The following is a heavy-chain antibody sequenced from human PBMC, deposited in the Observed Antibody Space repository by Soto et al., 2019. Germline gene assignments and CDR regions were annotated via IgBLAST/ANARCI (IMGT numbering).Heavy chain of an antibody. Sequence: EVQLVESGGGLVQPGGSPRLSCAASGFTFSSYSMNWVRQAPGKGLEWVSYISSSSSTIYYADSVKGRFTISRDNAKNSLYLQMNSLRDEDTAVYYCARDRRHCSGGSCYGLDYWGQGTLVTVSS. CDR1: GFTFSSYS. CDR3: ARDRRHCSGGSCYGLDY. J-gene: IGHJ4*02. D-gene: IGHD2-15*01. V-gene: IGHV3-48*02. CDR2: ISSSSSTI.